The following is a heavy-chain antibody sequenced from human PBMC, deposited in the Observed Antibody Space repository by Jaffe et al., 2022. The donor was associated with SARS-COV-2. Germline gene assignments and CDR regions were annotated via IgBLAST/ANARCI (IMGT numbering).Heavy chain of an antibody. CDR3: ARVETYTVTTFSFGLQRRNPPGRWYFDL. Sequence: EVQLVQSGAEVKKPGESLKISCKGSGYSFTNYWIAWVRQMPGKGLEWMGIIYPGESDMRYGPAFQGQGTRYSPSFQGQVTISADKSISTAYLQWSSLEASDTAMYYCARVETYTVTTFSFGLQRRNPPGRWYFDLWGRGTLVTVSS. CDR2: IYPGESDMRYGPAFQGQGT. D-gene: IGHD4-17*01. V-gene: IGHV5-51*01. CDR1: GYSFTNYW. J-gene: IGHJ2*01.